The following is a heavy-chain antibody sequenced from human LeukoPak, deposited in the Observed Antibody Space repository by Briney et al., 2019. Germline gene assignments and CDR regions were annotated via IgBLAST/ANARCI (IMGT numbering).Heavy chain of an antibody. V-gene: IGHV3-23*01. Sequence: GGSLRLSCVASGVTFSSFAMTWVRQAPGKGLEWVSTIGDSGDITYYADSVKGRFTISRDNSKNTLNLQMHSLRAEDTAVYYCAHRKSTSWAHDYWGQGTLVTVSS. D-gene: IGHD2-2*01. J-gene: IGHJ4*02. CDR1: GVTFSSFA. CDR2: IGDSGDIT. CDR3: AHRKSTSWAHDY.